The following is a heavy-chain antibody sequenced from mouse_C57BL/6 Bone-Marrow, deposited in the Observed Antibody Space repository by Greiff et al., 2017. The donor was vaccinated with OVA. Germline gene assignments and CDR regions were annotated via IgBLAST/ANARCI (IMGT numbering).Heavy chain of an antibody. J-gene: IGHJ4*01. V-gene: IGHV1-72*01. D-gene: IGHD2-4*01. CDR1: GYTFTSYW. CDR3: AVRGYDDDVWYAVDY. Sequence: QVQLQQPGAELVKPGASVKLSCKASGYTFTSYWMHWVKQRPGRGLEWIGRLYPNSGGTKYNEKFKSKATLTVDKPSSTAYMQLSSLTSEDSAVYYCAVRGYDDDVWYAVDYWGRGTSVTVSS. CDR2: LYPNSGGT.